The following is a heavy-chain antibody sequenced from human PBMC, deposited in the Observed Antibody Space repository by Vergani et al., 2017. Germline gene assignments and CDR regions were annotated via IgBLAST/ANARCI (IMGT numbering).Heavy chain of an antibody. CDR2: IYYSGST. J-gene: IGHJ6*03. CDR3: ARALLWFGGKTTQYYMDV. Sequence: QVQLQESGPGLVKPSETLSLTCTVSGGSISSGGYYWSWIRQHPGKGLEWIGYIYYSGSTYYNPSLKSRVTISVDTSKNQFSLKLSSVTAADTAVYYCARALLWFGGKTTQYYMDVWGKGTTVTVSS. D-gene: IGHD3-10*01. CDR1: GGSISSGGYY. V-gene: IGHV4-31*03.